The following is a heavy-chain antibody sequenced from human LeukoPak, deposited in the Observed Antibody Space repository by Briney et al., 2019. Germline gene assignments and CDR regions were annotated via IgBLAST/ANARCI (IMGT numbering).Heavy chain of an antibody. J-gene: IGHJ4*02. V-gene: IGHV4-61*02. CDR2: IYTSGST. CDR1: GASISSGRYD. Sequence: TLSLTCTVSGASISSGRYDWNWIREPAGKGLEWIVLIYTSGSTNSNPSLKSPVTISVDTPKNQSSPKLSSVTAADTAVYYCAGNYYGSGSYYSEARYCGQGTLVTVSS. CDR3: AGNYYGSGSYYSEARY. D-gene: IGHD3-10*01.